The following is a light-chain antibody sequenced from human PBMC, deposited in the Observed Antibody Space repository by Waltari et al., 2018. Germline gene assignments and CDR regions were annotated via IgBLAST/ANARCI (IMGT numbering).Light chain of an antibody. V-gene: IGKV2-28*01. J-gene: IGKJ1*01. Sequence: IVVTQSPLSLPVTPGEPASISCRSSQSLLHSNGYNYLDWYLQKPGQSTQLLIYLGSNRASGVPDRFSGSGSGTDFTLEISRVEAEDVGVYYCMQSLQALWTFGQGTKVEIK. CDR1: QSLLHSNGYNY. CDR3: MQSLQALWT. CDR2: LGS.